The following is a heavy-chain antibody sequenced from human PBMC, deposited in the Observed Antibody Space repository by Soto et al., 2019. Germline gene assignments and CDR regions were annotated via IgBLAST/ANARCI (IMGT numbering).Heavy chain of an antibody. Sequence: SETLSLTCAVYGGSFSAYYWSWIRQPPGKGLEWIGEINHSGNTNYNPSLKSRVTMSVDTSKNQFSLKLTSVTAADTAVYYCASPFDDYWGQGTLVTVSS. D-gene: IGHD3-9*01. CDR3: ASPFDDY. J-gene: IGHJ4*02. CDR1: GGSFSAYY. V-gene: IGHV4-34*01. CDR2: INHSGNT.